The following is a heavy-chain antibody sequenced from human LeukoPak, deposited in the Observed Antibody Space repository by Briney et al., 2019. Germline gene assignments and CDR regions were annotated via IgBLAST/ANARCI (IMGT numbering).Heavy chain of an antibody. CDR1: GGSISSSSYY. D-gene: IGHD3-10*01. J-gene: IGHJ4*02. V-gene: IGHV4-39*07. Sequence: SETLSLTCTVSGGSISSSSYYWGWIRQPPGKGLEWIGSIYYSGSTYYNPSLKSRVTISVDTSKNQFSLKLSSVTAADTAVYYCARTLYYGSGSYLDYWGQGTLVTVSS. CDR2: IYYSGST. CDR3: ARTLYYGSGSYLDY.